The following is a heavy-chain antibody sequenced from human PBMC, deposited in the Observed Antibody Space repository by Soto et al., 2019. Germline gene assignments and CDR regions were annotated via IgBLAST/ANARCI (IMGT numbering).Heavy chain of an antibody. CDR2: VNPRDGSG. V-gene: IGHV1-46*01. CDR1: GFTFTDFH. D-gene: IGHD3-9*01. J-gene: IGHJ4*02. CDR3: VKGRYEILSGHYYFEH. Sequence: QVQLLQSGAEMERPGASVKVSCKTSGFTFTDFHILWVRQAAGQGLEYMGFVNPRDGSGRTAQKFFGRLMLTRDTSARTVYLQLSGLRFEDTAVYYCVKGRYEILSGHYYFEHWGPGTLVVVSS.